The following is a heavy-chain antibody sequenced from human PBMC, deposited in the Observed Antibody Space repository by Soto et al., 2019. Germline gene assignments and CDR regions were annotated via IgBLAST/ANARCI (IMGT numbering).Heavy chain of an antibody. J-gene: IGHJ4*02. CDR2: IRYDGSNK. V-gene: IGHV3-33*01. D-gene: IGHD5-12*01. CDR3: ARVKQGRGGYDSPFDY. CDR1: GFIFSSYG. Sequence: PGGSLRLSCAPSGFIFSSYGMHWVRQAPGKGLEWVAVIRYDGSNKYYADSVKGRFTISRDNSKNTLYLEMNSLRVEDTAVYYCARVKQGRGGYDSPFDYWGQGTLVTVSS.